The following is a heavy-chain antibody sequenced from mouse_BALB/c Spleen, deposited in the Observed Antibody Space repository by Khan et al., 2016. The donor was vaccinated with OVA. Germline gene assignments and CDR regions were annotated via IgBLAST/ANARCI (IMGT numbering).Heavy chain of an antibody. CDR3: ATPYYADN. J-gene: IGHJ2*01. CDR1: GYTFRSYW. V-gene: IGHV1-9*01. Sequence: QVQLQQSGAELMKPGASVKISCKAAGYTFRSYWMEWVKQRPGHGLEWIGEILPGTGSTNYNEKFKGKVTFTADTSSNPAYMQLSSLTSEDSAVHYCATPYYADNWGQGTTLTVSS. D-gene: IGHD2-10*01. CDR2: ILPGTGST.